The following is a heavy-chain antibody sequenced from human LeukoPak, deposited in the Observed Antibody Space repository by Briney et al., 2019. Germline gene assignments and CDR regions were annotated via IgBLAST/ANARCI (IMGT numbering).Heavy chain of an antibody. V-gene: IGHV3-23*01. J-gene: IGHJ6*03. CDR3: AKVFAYCGGDCYPPDYWDV. D-gene: IGHD2-21*02. Sequence: GGSLRLSCAASGFTFSSYAMSWVRQAPGKGLEWVSAIGGSGGSTYYADSVKGRFTISRDNSKNTLYLQMNSLRAEDTAVYYCAKVFAYCGGDCYPPDYWDVWAKGTTVTVSS. CDR2: IGGSGGST. CDR1: GFTFSSYA.